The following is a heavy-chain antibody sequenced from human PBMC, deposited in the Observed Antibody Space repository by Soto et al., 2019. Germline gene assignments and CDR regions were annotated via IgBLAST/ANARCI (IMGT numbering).Heavy chain of an antibody. Sequence: QVQLVQSGAEVKKPGSSVKVSCKAFGGTFSSYAISWVRQAPGQGLEWMGGIIPIFGTANYAQKFQGRVTITADESTSTAYMELSSLRSEDTAVYYCARGGIAVVGTPFYFDYWGQGTLVTVSS. D-gene: IGHD6-19*01. CDR2: IIPIFGTA. J-gene: IGHJ4*02. CDR1: GGTFSSYA. CDR3: ARGGIAVVGTPFYFDY. V-gene: IGHV1-69*01.